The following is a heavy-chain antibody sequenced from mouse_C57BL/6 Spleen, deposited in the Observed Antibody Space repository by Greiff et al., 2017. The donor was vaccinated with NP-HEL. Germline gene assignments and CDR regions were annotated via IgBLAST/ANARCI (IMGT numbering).Heavy chain of an antibody. J-gene: IGHJ3*01. CDR2: INPGSGGT. Sequence: VQLQQSGAELVRPGTSVKVSCKASGYAFTNYLIEWVKQRPGQGLEWIGVINPGSGGTNYNEKFKGKATLTADKSSSTAYMQLSSLTSEDSAVYFCASPYYDYYGFAYWGQGTLVTVSA. D-gene: IGHD2-4*01. V-gene: IGHV1-54*01. CDR3: ASPYYDYYGFAY. CDR1: GYAFTNYL.